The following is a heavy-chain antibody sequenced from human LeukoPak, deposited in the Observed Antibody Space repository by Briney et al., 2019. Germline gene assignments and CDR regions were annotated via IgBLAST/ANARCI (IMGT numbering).Heavy chain of an antibody. J-gene: IGHJ6*02. V-gene: IGHV3-30*18. Sequence: GGSLRLSCAASGFTFSSYGMHWVRQAPGKGLEWVAVISYEGGTQHYADSVKGRFTISRDNSKNTLYLQMNSLRAEDTAVYYCAKDGGGYYDYYGMDVWGQGTTVTVSS. CDR3: AKDGGGYYDYYGMDV. CDR1: GFTFSSYG. CDR2: ISYEGGTQ. D-gene: IGHD3-3*01.